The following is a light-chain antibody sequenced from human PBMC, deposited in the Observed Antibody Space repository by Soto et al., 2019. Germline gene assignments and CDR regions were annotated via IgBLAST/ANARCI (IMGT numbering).Light chain of an antibody. CDR1: SPNIGAGYD. CDR2: HNS. CDR3: QSYDSSLSGSRV. Sequence: QSALTQPPPVSGAPGQRVTTSCPGSSPNIGAGYDVHWYQQLPGTAPKLLIYHNSNRPSGVPDRFSGSKSGTSASLAITGLQAEDEADYYCQSYDSSLSGSRVFGTGTKVTVL. V-gene: IGLV1-40*01. J-gene: IGLJ1*01.